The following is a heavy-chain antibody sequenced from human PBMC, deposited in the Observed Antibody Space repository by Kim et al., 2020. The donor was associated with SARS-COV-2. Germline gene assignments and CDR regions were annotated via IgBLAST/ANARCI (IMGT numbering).Heavy chain of an antibody. CDR2: INHSGST. J-gene: IGHJ5*02. CDR3: ARGGCSGGSCYVWFDP. Sequence: SETLSLTCAVYGGSFSGYYWSWIRQPPGKGLEWIGEINHSGSTNYNPSLKSRVTISVDTSKNQFSLKLSSVTAADTAVYYCARGGCSGGSCYVWFDPWGQGTLVTVSS. V-gene: IGHV4-34*01. D-gene: IGHD2-15*01. CDR1: GGSFSGYY.